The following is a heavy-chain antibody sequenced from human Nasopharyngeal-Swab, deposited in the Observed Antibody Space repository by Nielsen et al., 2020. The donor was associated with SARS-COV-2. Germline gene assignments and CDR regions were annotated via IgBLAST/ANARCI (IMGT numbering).Heavy chain of an antibody. CDR2: IYYSGST. J-gene: IGHJ2*01. Sequence: WIRQPPGKGLEWIGSIYYSGSTYYNPPLKSRVTISVAPSKNQFSLKLSSVPAADTAVYYCARRETKQWLVPVGYFDLWGRGTLVTVSS. CDR3: ARRETKQWLVPVGYFDL. D-gene: IGHD6-19*01. V-gene: IGHV4-39*01.